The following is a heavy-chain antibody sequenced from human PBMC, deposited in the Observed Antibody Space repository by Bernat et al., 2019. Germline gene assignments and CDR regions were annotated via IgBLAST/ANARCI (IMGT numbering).Heavy chain of an antibody. CDR1: GGSISSYY. CDR2: IYYSGST. V-gene: IGHV4-59*01. D-gene: IGHD6-6*01. CDR3: ARGPLSARLFDWYFDL. Sequence: QVQLQESGPGLVKPSETLSLTCTVSGGSISSYYWSWIRQPPGKGLEWIGYIYYSGSTNYNPSLKSRVTISVDTSKNQFSLKLSSVTAADTAVYYCARGPLSARLFDWYFDLWGRGTLVTVSS. J-gene: IGHJ2*01.